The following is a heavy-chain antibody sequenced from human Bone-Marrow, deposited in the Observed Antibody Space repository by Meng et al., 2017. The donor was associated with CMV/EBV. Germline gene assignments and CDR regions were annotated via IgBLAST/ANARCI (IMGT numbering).Heavy chain of an antibody. V-gene: IGHV2-5*02. CDR1: GFSLSTSGGG. D-gene: IGHD3-10*01. CDR3: AHTTITMVRGID. CDR2: IYWDDDK. J-gene: IGHJ4*02. Sequence: QIHVQESGSSLVKPTQSLTLTSTFSGFSLSTSGGGVGWIRQPPGKALEWLALIYWDDDKRYSPSLKSKLTITKDTSKNQVVLTMTNMYHVDTATYYCAHTTITMVRGIDWGQGTLVTVSS.